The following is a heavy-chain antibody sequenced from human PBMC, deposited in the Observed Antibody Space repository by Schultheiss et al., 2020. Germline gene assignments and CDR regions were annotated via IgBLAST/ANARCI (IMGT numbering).Heavy chain of an antibody. J-gene: IGHJ6*02. CDR2: IYYSGST. D-gene: IGHD3-9*01. CDR1: GGSISSGGYY. CDR3: ARATRTIPYAMDV. Sequence: SETLSLTCTVSGGSISSGGYYWSWIRQHPGKGLEWIGYIYYSGSTNYNPSLKSRVTISVDTSKNQFSLKLSSVTAADTAVYSCARATRTIPYAMDVWGQGTTVTVSS. V-gene: IGHV4-61*08.